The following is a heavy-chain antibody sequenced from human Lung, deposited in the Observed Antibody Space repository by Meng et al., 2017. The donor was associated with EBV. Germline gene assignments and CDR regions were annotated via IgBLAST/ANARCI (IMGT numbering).Heavy chain of an antibody. CDR3: TRWSYGGTAY. D-gene: IGHD4-23*01. CDR2: IKSKTDGGKT. Sequence: VQLVGSGVGCVKPGGSLSLYCESLGFTFRNGWQGWVRKAPGKGLEWVGSIKSKTDGGKTDYAAPVKGRFTISRDDSKKTLYLQMNSLKTEDTAVYYCTRWSYGGTAYWGQGTLVTVSS. J-gene: IGHJ4*02. CDR1: GFTFRNGW. V-gene: IGHV3-15*01.